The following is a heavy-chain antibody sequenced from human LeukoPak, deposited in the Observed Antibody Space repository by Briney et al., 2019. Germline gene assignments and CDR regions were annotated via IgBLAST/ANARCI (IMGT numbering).Heavy chain of an antibody. Sequence: PSETLSLTCTVSGGSISSSSYYWGWIRQPPGKGLEWIGSIYYSGSTYYNPSLKSRVTISLDTSKNQFSLKLSSVTAADTAVYYCARTIVVVPGVGWFDPWGQGTLVTVSS. D-gene: IGHD2-2*01. CDR3: ARTIVVVPGVGWFDP. CDR1: GGSISSSSYY. CDR2: IYYSGST. V-gene: IGHV4-39*07. J-gene: IGHJ5*02.